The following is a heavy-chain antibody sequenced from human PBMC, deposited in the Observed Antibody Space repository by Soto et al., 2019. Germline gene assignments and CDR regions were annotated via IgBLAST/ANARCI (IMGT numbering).Heavy chain of an antibody. J-gene: IGHJ5*02. CDR2: TYYRSIWQT. D-gene: IGHD6-6*01. CDR3: ARLVGNSWLDH. V-gene: IGHV6-1*01. CDR1: WDSVSSSSVT. Sequence: SQTLSLTCAISWDSVSSSSVTWNWIRQSPSRGLEWLGRTYYRSIWQTEYAVSVKGRMTINPDASKNQFSLQLNSVTPEDTAMYYCARLVGNSWLDHWGQGTLVTVSS.